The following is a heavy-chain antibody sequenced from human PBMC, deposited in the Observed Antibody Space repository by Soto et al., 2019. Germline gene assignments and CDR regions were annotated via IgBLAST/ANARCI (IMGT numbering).Heavy chain of an antibody. D-gene: IGHD2-21*02. J-gene: IGHJ3*01. CDR3: ARDSTPGTTWRRGDGFDF. V-gene: IGHV3-48*03. CDR2: ISGRGDTK. CDR1: GFIFSTYE. Sequence: PGGSLRLSCAASGFIFSTYEMNWVRQAPGKGLEWMSDISGRGDTKDYADSVQGRFTISRDNTKNSLYLQMSSLRVDDTAVYYCARDSTPGTTWRRGDGFDFWGLGTLVTV.